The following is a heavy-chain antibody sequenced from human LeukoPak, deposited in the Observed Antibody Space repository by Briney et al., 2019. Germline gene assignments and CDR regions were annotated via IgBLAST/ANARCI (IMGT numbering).Heavy chain of an antibody. J-gene: IGHJ5*02. CDR1: GGSISSYY. V-gene: IGHV4-59*01. D-gene: IGHD3-10*01. CDR2: IYYSGST. Sequence: PSETLSLTCTVSGGSISSYYWSWIRQPPGKGLEWIGYIYYSGSTNYNPSLKSRVTISVDTSKNQFSLKLSSVTAADTAVYYCARVYYYGSGSYRNWFDPWGQGTLVTVSS. CDR3: ARVYYYGSGSYRNWFDP.